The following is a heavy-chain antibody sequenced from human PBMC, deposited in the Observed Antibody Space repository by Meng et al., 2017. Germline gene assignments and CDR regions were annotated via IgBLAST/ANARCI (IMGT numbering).Heavy chain of an antibody. J-gene: IGHJ3*02. V-gene: IGHV3-30*04. CDR3: PQFKTGARRGGDAFDI. CDR2: ISYDGSNK. D-gene: IGHD7-27*01. Sequence: GESLKISCAASGFTFSNYAMHWVRQAPGKGLEWVAVISYDGSNKYYADSVKGRFTISRDNSKNTLYLQMNSLGAEGTGVYYCPQFKTGARRGGDAFDIWGQGTVVTVSS. CDR1: GFTFSNYA.